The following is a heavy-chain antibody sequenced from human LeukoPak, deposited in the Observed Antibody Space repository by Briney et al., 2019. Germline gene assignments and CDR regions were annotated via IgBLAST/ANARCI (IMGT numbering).Heavy chain of an antibody. J-gene: IGHJ5*02. D-gene: IGHD3-10*01. CDR2: IDPSGSYT. CDR3: ARSREYGSGTYSWFDP. V-gene: IGHV5-10-1*01. Sequence: PGESLRISCKGSGYSFTNYWINWVRQMPGKGLEWMGRIDPSGSYTHFSPSFQGHVTISADKSISTAYLQWSSLKASDTAIYYCARSREYGSGTYSWFDPWGQGTLVTVSS. CDR1: GYSFTNYW.